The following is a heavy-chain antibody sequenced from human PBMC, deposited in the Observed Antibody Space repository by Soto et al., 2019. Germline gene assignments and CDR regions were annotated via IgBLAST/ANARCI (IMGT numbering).Heavy chain of an antibody. Sequence: QVQLQQWGAGLLKPSETLSLTCAVYGGFVSSGSYYWSWIRQPPGKGLEWSGEMSHSGETHLNPSLQSRVTISVDTTKKQFSLTMSSVTAADTALYYFARVERGTATTVVDAFDIWGPGTMVTVSS. CDR1: GGFVSSGSYY. D-gene: IGHD1-1*01. J-gene: IGHJ3*02. V-gene: IGHV4-34*01. CDR3: ARVERGTATTVVDAFDI. CDR2: MSHSGET.